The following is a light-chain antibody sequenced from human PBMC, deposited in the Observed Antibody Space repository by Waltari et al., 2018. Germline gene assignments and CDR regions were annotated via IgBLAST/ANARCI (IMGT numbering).Light chain of an antibody. J-gene: IGKJ4*01. CDR2: QAA. CDR1: ENINNF. Sequence: DIQMTQSPVTLSASVGDRVTDTCQASENINNFLAWYQQKPGKAPKLLIYQAATLENGVPSRFSGSGSGTEFTLTISSLQPDDFATYYCQQYNTYWVTFGGGTKVEIK. V-gene: IGKV1-5*03. CDR3: QQYNTYWVT.